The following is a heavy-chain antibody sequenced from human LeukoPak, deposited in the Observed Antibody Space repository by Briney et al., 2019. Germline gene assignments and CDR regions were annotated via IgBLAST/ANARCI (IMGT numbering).Heavy chain of an antibody. CDR3: AREGWFGEPQGFDP. J-gene: IGHJ5*02. D-gene: IGHD3-10*01. Sequence: SQTLSLTCTVSGGSISSGVYYWSWIRQHPGKGLEWIGYIYYSGSTYYNPSLESRVTISVDTSKNQFSLKLSSVTAADTAVYYCAREGWFGEPQGFDPWGQGTLVTVSS. CDR2: IYYSGST. CDR1: GGSISSGVYY. V-gene: IGHV4-31*03.